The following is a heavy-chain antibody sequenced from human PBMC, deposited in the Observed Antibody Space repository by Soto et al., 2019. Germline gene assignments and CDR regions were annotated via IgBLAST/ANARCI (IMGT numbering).Heavy chain of an antibody. V-gene: IGHV4-30-2*01. CDR3: ARASHSAMEINWFDF. CDR1: GGSFNSDDYS. CDR2: IYHSGRT. Sequence: QVQLQESGSGLVKPSQTLSLTCAVSGGSFNSDDYSWNWIRQPLGEALEWIGCIYHSGRTFYNSSLKRRVTISVDRSKNQFSLRLSSVTAADTATYYCARASHSAMEINWFDFWGQGTLVTVSS. D-gene: IGHD5-18*01. J-gene: IGHJ5*01.